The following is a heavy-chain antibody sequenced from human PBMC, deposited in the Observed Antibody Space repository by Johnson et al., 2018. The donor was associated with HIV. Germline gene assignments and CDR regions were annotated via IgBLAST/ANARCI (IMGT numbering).Heavy chain of an antibody. D-gene: IGHD6-6*01. CDR2: ISYDGSNK. CDR3: AKVHIAARWSDAFDI. CDR1: GFTFSSYA. Sequence: QMQLVESGGGLVKPGGSLRLSCAASGFTFSSYAMHWVRQAPGKGLEWVAVISYDGSNKYYADSVKGRFTISRDNSKNTLYLQMNSLRAEDTAVYFCAKVHIAARWSDAFDIWGQGTMVTVSS. J-gene: IGHJ3*02. V-gene: IGHV3-30*04.